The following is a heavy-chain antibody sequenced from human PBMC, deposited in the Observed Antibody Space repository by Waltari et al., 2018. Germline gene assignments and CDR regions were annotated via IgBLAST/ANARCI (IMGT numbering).Heavy chain of an antibody. D-gene: IGHD6-13*01. Sequence: EVQLVESVGGLVQPGGSVRLSGGASGFPFRGYWMSWCRQAPGKGLEWVANINKDGSEKYYVDSVKGRFTISRDNAKNSLHLQMNSLRDEDTAVYYCARDHSVVAAGRLVIYWGQGTLVTVSS. J-gene: IGHJ4*02. CDR1: GFPFRGYW. CDR2: INKDGSEK. V-gene: IGHV3-7*01. CDR3: ARDHSVVAAGRLVIY.